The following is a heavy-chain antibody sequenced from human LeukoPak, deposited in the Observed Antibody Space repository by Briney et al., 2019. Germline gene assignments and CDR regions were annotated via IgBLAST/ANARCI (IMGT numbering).Heavy chain of an antibody. D-gene: IGHD6-6*01. CDR1: GYTFTSYD. J-gene: IGHJ5*02. CDR3: ARGIAARNWFAP. Sequence: ASVKVSCKASGYTFTSYDINWVRQATGQGLEWMGWMNPNSGNTGYAQKFQGRVTITRNTSISTAYMELSSLRSEDTAVYYCARGIAARNWFAPWGQETLVPAPS. V-gene: IGHV1-8*03. CDR2: MNPNSGNT.